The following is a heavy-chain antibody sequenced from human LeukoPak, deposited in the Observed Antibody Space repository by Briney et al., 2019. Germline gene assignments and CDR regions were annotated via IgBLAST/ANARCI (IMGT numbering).Heavy chain of an antibody. CDR2: IIPILGIA. CDR1: GGTFSSYA. Sequence: ASVKVSCKASGGTFSSYAISWVRQAPGQGLEWMGRIIPILGIANYAQKFQGRVTITADKSTSTAYMELRSLRSDDTAVYYCAREDGRWLQSFDYWGQGTLVTVSS. J-gene: IGHJ4*02. CDR3: AREDGRWLQSFDY. D-gene: IGHD5-12*01. V-gene: IGHV1-69*04.